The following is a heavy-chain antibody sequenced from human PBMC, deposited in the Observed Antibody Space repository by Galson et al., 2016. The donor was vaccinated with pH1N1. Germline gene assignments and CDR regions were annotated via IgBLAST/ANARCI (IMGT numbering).Heavy chain of an antibody. CDR3: ARDREYSGHEGFH. Sequence: SLRLSCAASGFTFTSYAMHWVRQAPGKGLEWVAVILYDGTNEYYADSVKGRFTISRDKTQSTVYLRMNSLRTEDTAVYYCARDREYSGHEGFHWAQGTLVIVSS. V-gene: IGHV3-30*04. CDR2: ILYDGTNE. D-gene: IGHD5-12*01. CDR1: GFTFTSYA. J-gene: IGHJ4*02.